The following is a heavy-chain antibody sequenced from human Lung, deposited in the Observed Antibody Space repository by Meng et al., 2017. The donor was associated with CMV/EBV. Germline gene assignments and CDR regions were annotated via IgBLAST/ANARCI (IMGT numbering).Heavy chain of an antibody. CDR3: ARDMFAWAVPATPFEY. J-gene: IGHJ4*02. CDR1: GFTFIDYT. Sequence: SCSGSGFTFIDYTLHWVRQAPGKGLEWVALISPDGSNKYYADSVKGRFAVSRDNSKNTLYLQMNSLRPEDTAVYYCARDMFAWAVPATPFEYWGQGTXVTVAS. V-gene: IGHV3-30*09. D-gene: IGHD3-10*02. CDR2: ISPDGSNK.